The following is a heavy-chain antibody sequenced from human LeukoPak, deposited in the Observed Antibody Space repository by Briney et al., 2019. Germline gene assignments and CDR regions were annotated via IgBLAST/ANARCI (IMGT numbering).Heavy chain of an antibody. CDR2: IYYSGST. CDR1: GGSIRSGGYY. V-gene: IGHV4-39*07. D-gene: IGHD3-10*01. Sequence: SETLSLTCTVSGGSIRSGGYYWGWIRQPPGKGLEWIATIYYSGSTYSNPSLKSRVSISVDTSKNQFSLKLSSMTAADTAIYYCARDSGTTGEVKFDPWGQGILVTVFS. CDR3: ARDSGTTGEVKFDP. J-gene: IGHJ5*02.